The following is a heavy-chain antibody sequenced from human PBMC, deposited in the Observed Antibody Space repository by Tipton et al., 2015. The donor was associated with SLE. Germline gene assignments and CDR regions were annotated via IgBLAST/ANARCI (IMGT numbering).Heavy chain of an antibody. J-gene: IGHJ4*02. CDR3: ASTLDSSSVKD. D-gene: IGHD6-13*01. Sequence: TLSLTCTVSGGSISSSSYYWGWIRQPPGKGLEWIGSIYYSGSTYYNPSLKGRVTISVDTSKNQFSLKLSSVTAADTAVYYCASTLDSSSVKDWGQGTLVTVSS. V-gene: IGHV4-39*07. CDR1: GGSISSSSYY. CDR2: IYYSGST.